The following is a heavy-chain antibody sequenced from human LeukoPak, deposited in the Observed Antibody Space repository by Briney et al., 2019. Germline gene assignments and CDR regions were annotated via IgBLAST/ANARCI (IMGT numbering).Heavy chain of an antibody. V-gene: IGHV3-30*01. CDR2: ISYDGSNK. CDR1: GFTFSNYA. J-gene: IGHJ5*02. Sequence: PGGSLRLSCAASGFTFSNYAIHWVRQAPGKGLEWVAVISYDGSNKYYADSVKGRFTISRDNSKNTLYLQMNSLRAEDTAVYYCARENLVVPAAIPLNWFDPWGQGTLVTVSS. CDR3: ARENLVVPAAIPLNWFDP. D-gene: IGHD2-2*01.